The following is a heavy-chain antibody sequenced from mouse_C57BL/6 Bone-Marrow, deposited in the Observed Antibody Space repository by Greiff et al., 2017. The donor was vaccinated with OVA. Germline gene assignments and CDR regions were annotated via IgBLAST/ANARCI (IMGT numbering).Heavy chain of an antibody. CDR2: ISSGGSYT. CDR3: ARQVFYAMDY. J-gene: IGHJ4*01. CDR1: GFTFSSYG. V-gene: IGHV5-6*01. Sequence: EVKLMESGGDLVKPGGSLKLSCAASGFTFSSYGMSWVRQTPDKRLEWVATISSGGSYTYYPDSVKGRFPISRDNAKNTLYLQMSSMKSEDTAMYYCARQVFYAMDYWGQGTSVTVSS.